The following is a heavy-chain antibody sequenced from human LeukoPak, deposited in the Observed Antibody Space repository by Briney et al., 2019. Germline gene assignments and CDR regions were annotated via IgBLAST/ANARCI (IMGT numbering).Heavy chain of an antibody. V-gene: IGHV4-30-4*01. J-gene: IGHJ4*02. Sequence: PSQTLSLTCTVSGGSISSGDFYWSWMRQPRGKGPEWIGYIHYSGSAYYNPSLKSRVTITVDTSKNQFSLKLSSVTAADTAVHYCARGYCSGGSCYYFDYWGQGTLVTVSS. CDR2: IHYSGSA. CDR1: GGSISSGDFY. CDR3: ARGYCSGGSCYYFDY. D-gene: IGHD2-15*01.